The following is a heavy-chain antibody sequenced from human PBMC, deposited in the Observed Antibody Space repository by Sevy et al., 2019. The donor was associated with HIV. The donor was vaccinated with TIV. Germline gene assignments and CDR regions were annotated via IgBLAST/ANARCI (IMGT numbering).Heavy chain of an antibody. Sequence: SETLSLTCTVSGGSISSYYWSWIRQPPGKGLEWIGYIYYSGSTNYNPSLKSRVTISVDTSKNQFSLKLSSVTAADTAVYYCARLSSCSSTSCYTPYYYYYMDVWGKGTTVTVSS. CDR2: IYYSGST. CDR1: GGSISSYY. D-gene: IGHD2-2*02. J-gene: IGHJ6*03. V-gene: IGHV4-59*08. CDR3: ARLSSCSSTSCYTPYYYYYMDV.